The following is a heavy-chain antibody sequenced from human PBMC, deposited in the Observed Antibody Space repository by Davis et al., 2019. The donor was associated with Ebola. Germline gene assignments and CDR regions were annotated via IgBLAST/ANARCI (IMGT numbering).Heavy chain of an antibody. Sequence: PSEPLSPTCTLSGGPVSSGSYSWSWIRQPPGKGLEWIGYIYYSGSTNYNPSLKSRVTISVDTSKNQFSLKLSSVTAADTAVYYCARQGDSSLYILAEYFQHWGQGTLVTGSS. CDR3: ARQGDSSLYILAEYFQH. CDR1: GGPVSSGSYS. D-gene: IGHD6-13*01. J-gene: IGHJ1*01. CDR2: IYYSGST. V-gene: IGHV4-61*01.